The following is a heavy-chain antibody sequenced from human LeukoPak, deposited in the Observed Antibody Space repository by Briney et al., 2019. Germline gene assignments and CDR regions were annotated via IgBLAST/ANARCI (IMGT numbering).Heavy chain of an antibody. V-gene: IGHV3-21*01. Sequence: PGGSLRLSCAASGFTFSSYSMNWARQAPGKGLEWVSSISSSSSYIYYADSVKGRFTISRDNAKNSLYLQMNSLRAEDTAVYYCARDDLDFWSGFDYWGQGTLVTVSS. J-gene: IGHJ4*02. CDR2: ISSSSSYI. D-gene: IGHD3-3*01. CDR3: ARDDLDFWSGFDY. CDR1: GFTFSSYS.